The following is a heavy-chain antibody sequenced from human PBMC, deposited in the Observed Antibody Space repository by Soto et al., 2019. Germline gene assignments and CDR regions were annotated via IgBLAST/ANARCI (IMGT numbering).Heavy chain of an antibody. V-gene: IGHV3-33*01. CDR3: ARDLSSSWYYYYGMDV. J-gene: IGHJ6*02. CDR2: IWYDGSNK. CDR1: GFTFRSYC. Sequence: GSLKLSFSTSGFTFRSYCIQLVPQAPSKGLEWVAVIWYDGSNKYYADSVKGRFTISRDNSKNTLYLQMNSLRAEDTAVYYCARDLSSSWYYYYGMDVWGQGTTVTVS. D-gene: IGHD6-13*01.